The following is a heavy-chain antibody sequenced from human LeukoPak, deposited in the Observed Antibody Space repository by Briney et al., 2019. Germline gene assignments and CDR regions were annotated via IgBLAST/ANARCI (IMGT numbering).Heavy chain of an antibody. J-gene: IGHJ6*03. CDR1: GYRFIDYY. CDR3: ARDEAQDYYMDL. CDR2: INPNSGAGSGT. V-gene: IGHV1-2*02. Sequence: ASVKVSCKASGYRFIDYYISWLRQAPGEGLEWMGWINPNSGAGSGTKYAPKFQGRVTITKDTSISTAYMELSKLRSDDTAVYYCARDEAQDYYMDLWGKGTTVIVSS.